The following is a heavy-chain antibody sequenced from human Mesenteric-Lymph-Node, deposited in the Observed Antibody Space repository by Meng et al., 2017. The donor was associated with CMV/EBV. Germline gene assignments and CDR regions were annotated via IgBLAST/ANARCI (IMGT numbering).Heavy chain of an antibody. V-gene: IGHV1-69-2*01. J-gene: IGHJ4*02. Sequence: ISCKVSGYTCTDYYMHWVQQAPGKGLEWMGLVDPENGETLYAEKFQGRVTITADTSTDTAYMKLSSLRSEDTAVYYCATWRGGPFDYWGQGTLVTVSS. D-gene: IGHD3-3*01. CDR3: ATWRGGPFDY. CDR2: VDPENGET. CDR1: GYTCTDYY.